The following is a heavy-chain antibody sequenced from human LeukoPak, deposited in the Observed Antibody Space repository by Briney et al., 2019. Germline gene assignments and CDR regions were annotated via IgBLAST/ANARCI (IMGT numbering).Heavy chain of an antibody. Sequence: PGGSLRLSCAASGFSVSNNYMSWVRQAPGKGLEWVSVIYSGGSTFYADSVKGRFTISRDNSKNTLYLQMNSLRAEDTAVYYCARDQSVAGPTTADYWGQGTLVTVSS. D-gene: IGHD5-12*01. V-gene: IGHV3-66*01. CDR1: GFSVSNNY. J-gene: IGHJ4*02. CDR2: IYSGGST. CDR3: ARDQSVAGPTTADY.